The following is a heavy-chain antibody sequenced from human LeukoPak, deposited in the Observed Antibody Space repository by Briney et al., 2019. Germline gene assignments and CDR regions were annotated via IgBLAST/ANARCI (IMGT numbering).Heavy chain of an antibody. Sequence: GGSLRLSCAASGFTFSIYAMSWVRQAPGKGLERVSAISGSRGSTYYADSVKGRFTISRDNSENTLYLQMNSLRAEDTAVYYCAMDFSLLHSRIGKYASDVLCQRTIVTV. CDR3: AMDFSLLHSRIGKYASDV. CDR2: ISGSRGST. D-gene: IGHD2-15*01. CDR1: GFTFSIYA. V-gene: IGHV3-23*01. J-gene: IGHJ3*01.